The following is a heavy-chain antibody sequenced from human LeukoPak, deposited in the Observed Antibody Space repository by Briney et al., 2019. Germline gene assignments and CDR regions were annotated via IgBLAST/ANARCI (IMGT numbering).Heavy chain of an antibody. CDR2: ISYDGRKT. CDR3: ARATQRGYLEY. J-gene: IGHJ4*02. Sequence: GGSLTLSCAASGFPFNAYALHWVRQAPGKGLEWVAAISYDGRKTHYADSVKGRFTISRDNSKDTLFLQMNGLRAEDTAVYYCARATQRGYLEYWGQGTLVTVSS. CDR1: GFPFNAYA. V-gene: IGHV3-30*04. D-gene: IGHD5-12*01.